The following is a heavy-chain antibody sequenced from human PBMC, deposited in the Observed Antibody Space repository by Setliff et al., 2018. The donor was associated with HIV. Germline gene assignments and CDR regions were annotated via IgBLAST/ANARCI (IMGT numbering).Heavy chain of an antibody. V-gene: IGHV4-4*09. J-gene: IGHJ4*02. CDR2: IYTSGST. CDR1: GGSISGYY. CDR3: TREGRGDPAMATTRIDY. D-gene: IGHD1-1*01. Sequence: PSETLSLTCTVSGGSISGYYWSWIRQPPGKGLEWIGYIYTSGSTHYNPSLKSRVTISVDTSKNQFSLKLSSVTAADTAVYFCTREGRGDPAMATTRIDYWGQGKLVTVSS.